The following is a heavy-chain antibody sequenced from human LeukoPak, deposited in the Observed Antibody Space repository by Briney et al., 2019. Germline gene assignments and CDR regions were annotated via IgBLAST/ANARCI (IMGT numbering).Heavy chain of an antibody. CDR3: ARGGQVGADTAGHDAFDI. J-gene: IGHJ3*02. CDR2: IGGSGGNT. D-gene: IGHD1-26*01. CDR1: GFSFTNYA. V-gene: IGHV3-23*01. Sequence: GGSLRLSCAASGFSFTNYAMSWVRQAPGKGLEWVSGIGGSGGNTYYADSVKGRFTISGDSSKNVLYLQMNSLRAEDTAVYYCARGGQVGADTAGHDAFDIWGQGTMVTVSS.